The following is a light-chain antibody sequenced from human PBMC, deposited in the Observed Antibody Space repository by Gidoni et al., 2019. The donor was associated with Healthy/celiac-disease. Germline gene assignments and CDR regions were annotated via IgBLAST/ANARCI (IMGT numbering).Light chain of an antibody. CDR3: SSYTSRSTV. J-gene: IGLJ2*01. V-gene: IGLV2-14*03. Sequence: QSALTQPASLSGSPGQSITISCTGTSSDVCGYNYVSWYQQHPGKAPKLMIYDVSNRPSGVSNRFSGSKSGNTASLTISGLQAEDEADYYCSSYTSRSTVFGGGTKLTVL. CDR2: DVS. CDR1: SSDVCGYNY.